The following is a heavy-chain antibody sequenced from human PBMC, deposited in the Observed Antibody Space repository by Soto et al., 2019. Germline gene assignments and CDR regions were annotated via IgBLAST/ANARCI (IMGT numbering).Heavy chain of an antibody. J-gene: IGHJ4*02. CDR2: IYYSGST. V-gene: IGHV4-39*01. CDR1: GGSIIGSSYY. Sequence: SETLSLTCTVSGGSIIGSSYYWGWIRQTPGKGLEWIGTIYYSGSTYYNPSLRSRVTISVDTSKNQFSLKLSSVTAADTAVYYCARGAPRITIFGVVIIAPATYYFDYWGQGTLVTVSS. CDR3: ARGAPRITIFGVVIIAPATYYFDY. D-gene: IGHD3-3*01.